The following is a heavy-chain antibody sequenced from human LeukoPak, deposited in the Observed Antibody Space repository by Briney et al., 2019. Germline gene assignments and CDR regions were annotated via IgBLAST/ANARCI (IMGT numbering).Heavy chain of an antibody. CDR1: GGSISSYY. J-gene: IGHJ2*01. V-gene: IGHV4-59*12. CDR2: IYYSGST. CDR3: ARVRSQQLPPWYFDR. D-gene: IGHD6-13*01. Sequence: SETLSLTCTVSGGSISSYYWSWIRQPPGKGLEWIGYIYYSGSTNYNPSLKSRVTISVDTSKNQFSLKLSSVTAADTAVYYCARVRSQQLPPWYFDRWGRGTLVTVSS.